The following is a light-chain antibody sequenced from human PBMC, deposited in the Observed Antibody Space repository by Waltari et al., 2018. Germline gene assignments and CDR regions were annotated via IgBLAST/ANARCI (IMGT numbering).Light chain of an antibody. CDR1: QSVRSW. CDR2: KAS. Sequence: DIQMTQSPSTLSASVGDTVTITCRASQSVRSWLAWYQQKPGKAPKLLISKASNLESGVPSRFSGSGSGTEFTLTISSLQPDDFATYYCQHYTNYPWTFGLWTKVEIK. J-gene: IGKJ1*01. V-gene: IGKV1-5*03. CDR3: QHYTNYPWT.